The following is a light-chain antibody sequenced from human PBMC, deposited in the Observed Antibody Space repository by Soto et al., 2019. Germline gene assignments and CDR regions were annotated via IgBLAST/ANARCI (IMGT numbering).Light chain of an antibody. CDR2: GAC. CDR3: QQSSSFPIT. V-gene: IGKV3D-15*01. J-gene: IGKJ5*01. CDR1: QSVRSN. Sequence: EIVMTQSPATLSVSPGERATLSCRASQSVRSNLAWYQQKPGQAPRLLIYGACSRATGIPDRFSGSGSGTEFTLTISRLEPEDFAVYYCQQSSSFPITFGQGTRLEIK.